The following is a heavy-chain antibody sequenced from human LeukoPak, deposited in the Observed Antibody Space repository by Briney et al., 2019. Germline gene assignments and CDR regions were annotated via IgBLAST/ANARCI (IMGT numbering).Heavy chain of an antibody. CDR3: ARWGSGSYIYYYYYYMDV. V-gene: IGHV1-8*03. D-gene: IGHD3-10*01. CDR2: MNPNSGNT. CDR1: GYTFTSYD. Sequence: ASVKLSCKASGYTFTSYDINWVRQATGQGLEWMGWMNPNSGNTGYAQKFQGRVTITRNTSISTAYMELSSLRSEDTAVFYCARWGSGSYIYYYYYYMDVWGKGTTVTVSS. J-gene: IGHJ6*03.